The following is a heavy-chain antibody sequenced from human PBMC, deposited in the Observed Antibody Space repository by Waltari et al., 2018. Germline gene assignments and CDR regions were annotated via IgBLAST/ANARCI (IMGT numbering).Heavy chain of an antibody. J-gene: IGHJ3*02. V-gene: IGHV4-38-2*01. CDR1: GYSISSGYY. D-gene: IGHD2-2*01. CDR2: IYHSGST. CDR3: ASLGHIVVVPAARGGAFDI. Sequence: QVQLQESGPGLVKPSETLSLTCAVSGYSISSGYYWGWIRQPPGKGLEWIGSIYHSGSTYYNPALKGRVTISVDTSKNQFSLKLSSVTAADTAVYYCASLGHIVVVPAARGGAFDIWGQGTMVTVSS.